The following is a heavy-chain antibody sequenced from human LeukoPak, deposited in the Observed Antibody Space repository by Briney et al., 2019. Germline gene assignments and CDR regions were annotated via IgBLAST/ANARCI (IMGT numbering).Heavy chain of an antibody. Sequence: PGGSLRLSCAASGFTFSSYAMSWVRQAPGKGLEWVSAISGSGGSTYYADSVKGRFTISRDNSKNTLYLQMNSLRAEDTAVYYCGLRKQGEMVLDYWGQGTLVTVSS. D-gene: IGHD5-12*01. V-gene: IGHV3-23*01. J-gene: IGHJ4*02. CDR3: GLRKQGEMVLDY. CDR2: ISGSGGST. CDR1: GFTFSSYA.